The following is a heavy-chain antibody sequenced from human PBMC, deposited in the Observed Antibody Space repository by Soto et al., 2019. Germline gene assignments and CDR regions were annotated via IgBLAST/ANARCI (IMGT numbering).Heavy chain of an antibody. CDR2: ISSSSSYI. J-gene: IGHJ4*02. Sequence: GGSLRLSCAASGFPFGENAMNWVRQAPGKGLEWVSSISSSSSYIYHADSVKGRFTISRDNAKNSLYLQMNSLRAEDTAVYYCAGSDIVAGYYFDYWGQGTLVTVSS. D-gene: IGHD5-12*01. V-gene: IGHV3-21*01. CDR3: AGSDIVAGYYFDY. CDR1: GFPFGENA.